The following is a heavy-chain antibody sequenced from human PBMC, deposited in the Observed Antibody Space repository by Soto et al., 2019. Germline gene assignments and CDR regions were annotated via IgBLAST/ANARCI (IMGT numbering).Heavy chain of an antibody. J-gene: IGHJ6*02. V-gene: IGHV3-23*01. CDR1: GFTFSSYA. CDR2: ISGSGGST. D-gene: IGHD2-15*01. CDR3: AKALGYCSGGSCYSQIYYYYGMDV. Sequence: PGGSLRLSCAASGFTFSSYAMSWVRQAPGKGLEWVSAISGSGGSTYYADSVKGRFTISRDNSKNTLYLQMNSLRAEDTAVYYCAKALGYCSGGSCYSQIYYYYGMDVWGQGTTVTVPS.